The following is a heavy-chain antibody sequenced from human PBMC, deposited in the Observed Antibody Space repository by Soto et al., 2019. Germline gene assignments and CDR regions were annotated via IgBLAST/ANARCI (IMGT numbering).Heavy chain of an antibody. J-gene: IGHJ4*02. V-gene: IGHV4-4*02. CDR1: SGSISSANW. CDR2: IYLGGTT. CDR3: ARHPSTPGTRGFDS. Sequence: QVQLQESGPGLVKPSGTLSLTCAVSSGSISSANWWSWVRQPPGKGLEWIGEIYLGGTTNYNPSLKSRVTMSIDNYKNQFFLNLASVTAASTAVYYCARHPSTPGTRGFDSWCQGTRVTVSS.